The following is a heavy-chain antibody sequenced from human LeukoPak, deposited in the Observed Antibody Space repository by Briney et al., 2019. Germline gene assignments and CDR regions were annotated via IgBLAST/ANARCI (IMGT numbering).Heavy chain of an antibody. J-gene: IGHJ4*02. D-gene: IGHD3-22*01. CDR1: GFTFSSYA. Sequence: GGSLRLSCAASGFTFSSYAMNWVRQAPGKGLEWVSVISGSGVSTYYADSVKGRFTISRDYSKNTLYLQMNSLRAEDTAVYYCASLPTVYSRGYLALWGQGTLVTVSS. CDR2: ISGSGVST. CDR3: ASLPTVYSRGYLAL. V-gene: IGHV3-23*01.